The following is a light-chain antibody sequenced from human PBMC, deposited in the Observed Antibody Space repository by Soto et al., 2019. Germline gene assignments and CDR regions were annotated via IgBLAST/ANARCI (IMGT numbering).Light chain of an antibody. J-gene: IGLJ3*02. CDR2: SIS. Sequence: QAVVTQEPSLTVSPGGTVTLTCASSTGAVTSGYYPNWFQQKPGQAPRPLVYSISNKHSGTPARFSGTLLGDKAALTLSDVQPEDEAEYYCLLYDDGAQVFGGGTKVTVL. CDR1: TGAVTSGYY. CDR3: LLYDDGAQV. V-gene: IGLV7-43*01.